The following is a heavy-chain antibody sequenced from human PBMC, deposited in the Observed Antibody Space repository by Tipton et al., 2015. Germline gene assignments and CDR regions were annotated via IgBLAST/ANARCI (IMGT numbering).Heavy chain of an antibody. CDR1: GFTFSSYS. Sequence: QLVQSGGGLVKPGGSLRLSCAASGFTFSSYSMNWVRQAPGKGLEWVSFISSSSSYIYYADSVKGRFTISRDNAKNSLYLQMNSLRAEDTAVYYCARVLRLRYFDGHEAFDIWGQGTMVTVSS. CDR3: ARVLRLRYFDGHEAFDI. D-gene: IGHD3-9*01. J-gene: IGHJ3*02. V-gene: IGHV3-21*01. CDR2: ISSSSSYI.